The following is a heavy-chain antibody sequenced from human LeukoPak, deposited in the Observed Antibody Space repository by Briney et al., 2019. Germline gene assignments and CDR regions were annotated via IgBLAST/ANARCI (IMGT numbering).Heavy chain of an antibody. CDR2: ISSGSGYI. D-gene: IGHD6-13*01. CDR1: GLTFSSDW. J-gene: IGHJ4*02. CDR3: ARDGWPGSSYYRPFDY. V-gene: IGHV3-21*01. Sequence: GGSLRLSCVASGLTFSSDWMTWVRQAPGKGLEWVSSISSGSGYIYYADSVKGRFTISRDDAKNSLYLQMNSLRADDTAVYYCARDGWPGSSYYRPFDYWGQGTLVTVSS.